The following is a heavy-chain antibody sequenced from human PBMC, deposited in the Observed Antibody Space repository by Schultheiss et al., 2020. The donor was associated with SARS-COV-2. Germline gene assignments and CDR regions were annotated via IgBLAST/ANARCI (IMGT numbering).Heavy chain of an antibody. V-gene: IGHV4-30-4*08. CDR3: ARSSSWGPVGY. CDR2: IYYSGST. D-gene: IGHD6-13*01. CDR1: GGSISSSSYY. Sequence: SETLSLTCTVSGGSISSSSYYWGWIRQPPGKGLEWIGYIYYSGSTYYNPSLKSRVTISVDTSKNQFSLKLSSVTAADTAVYYCARSSSWGPVGYWGQGTLVTVSS. J-gene: IGHJ4*02.